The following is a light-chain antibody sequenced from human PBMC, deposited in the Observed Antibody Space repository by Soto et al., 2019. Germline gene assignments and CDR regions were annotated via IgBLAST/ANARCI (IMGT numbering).Light chain of an antibody. J-gene: IGKJ4*02. Sequence: AIRMTQSPSAFSESTGDRVTITCRASQGISSHLACYLVKTGKAPRLLIYTASYLESGVPSRFSGSGSGTDFTLTISSLQSEDFAVYYCQQYFSYPLTFGGGTKVEIK. CDR2: TAS. V-gene: IGKV1-8*01. CDR1: QGISSH. CDR3: QQYFSYPLT.